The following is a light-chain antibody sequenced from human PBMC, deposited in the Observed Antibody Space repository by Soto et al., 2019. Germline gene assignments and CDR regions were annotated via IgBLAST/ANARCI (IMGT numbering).Light chain of an antibody. Sequence: QSALTQPASVSGSPGQSITISCTGTSSDVGDFDCVSWYQQHPGKAPKLMIYDVSERPSGVSNRFSGSKSGDTASLTISGLQAEDEADYYSSSYASSSTLVFGGGTKLTVL. V-gene: IGLV2-14*01. J-gene: IGLJ2*01. CDR2: DVS. CDR3: SSYASSSTLV. CDR1: SSDVGDFDC.